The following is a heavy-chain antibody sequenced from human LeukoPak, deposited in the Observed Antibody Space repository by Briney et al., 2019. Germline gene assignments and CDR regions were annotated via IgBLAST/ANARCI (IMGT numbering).Heavy chain of an antibody. CDR1: EFSVGSNY. D-gene: IGHD5-12*01. CDR3: AKDRLGGLEDY. V-gene: IGHV3-66*02. CDR2: IYSGGST. J-gene: IGHJ4*02. Sequence: GGSLRLSCAASEFSVGSNYMTWVRQAPGKGLEWVSLIYSGGSTYYADSVKGRFTVSRDNSNNTLYLQMNSLRTEDTAVYYCAKDRLGGLEDYWGQGTLVTVAS.